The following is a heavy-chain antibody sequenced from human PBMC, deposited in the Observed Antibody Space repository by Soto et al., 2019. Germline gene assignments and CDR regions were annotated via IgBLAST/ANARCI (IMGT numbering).Heavy chain of an antibody. Sequence: QVQLEESGGGVVQPGGSLRLSCAASGFTFSSYGMHWVRQAPGKGLEWVALISYDGRNKYFSDSVKGRFTISRDDSKNTLYLQMNSLTAEDTGLYFCAKVGPRWLLVPDCTYYIDYWGQGTLVTVSS. J-gene: IGHJ4*02. D-gene: IGHD2-21*01. CDR3: AKVGPRWLLVPDCTYYIDY. CDR1: GFTFSSYG. CDR2: ISYDGRNK. V-gene: IGHV3-30*18.